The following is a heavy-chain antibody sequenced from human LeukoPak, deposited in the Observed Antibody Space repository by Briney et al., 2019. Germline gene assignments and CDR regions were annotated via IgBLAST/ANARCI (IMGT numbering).Heavy chain of an antibody. V-gene: IGHV1-2*02. D-gene: IGHD3-9*01. J-gene: IGHJ4*02. CDR1: GYIFTGYY. CDR2: INPNSSDR. CDR3: ARVRYRLAETYIDY. Sequence: ASVKVSCKASGYIFTGYYIHWVRQAPGQGLGWMGWINPNSSDRNYAQKVQGRVTMTRDTSISTAYMELSRLSSDEPAVYYCARVRYRLAETYIDYWGQGTLVTVSS.